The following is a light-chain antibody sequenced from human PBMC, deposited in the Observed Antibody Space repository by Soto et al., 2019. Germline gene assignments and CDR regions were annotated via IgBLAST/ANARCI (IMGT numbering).Light chain of an antibody. J-gene: IGKJ2*01. CDR2: GSS. Sequence: EIVLTQSPGTLSLFPGERATLSCRASQTISSSFVAWYQQKPGQAPRLLIYGSSTRATGIPDRFSGSGSGTDFTLTITSLDPEDFAVYYCQQFGISPRTFGQGTKVE. CDR1: QTISSSF. CDR3: QQFGISPRT. V-gene: IGKV3-20*01.